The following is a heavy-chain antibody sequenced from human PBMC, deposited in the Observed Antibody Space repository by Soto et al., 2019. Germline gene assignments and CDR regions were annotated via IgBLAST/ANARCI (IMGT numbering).Heavy chain of an antibody. CDR3: AGGGGSLHPAFDL. D-gene: IGHD3-22*01. CDR1: GFTFSSYS. Sequence: GGSLRLSCAASGFTFSSYSLHWVRQAPGKGLEWVAVISSDGSTTYYADSVKGRFTVSRDNSRNTLYLQMNSLRTDDTAVYYGAGGGGSLHPAFDLWGEGTLVTVSS. CDR2: ISSDGSTT. J-gene: IGHJ4*02. V-gene: IGHV3-30*04.